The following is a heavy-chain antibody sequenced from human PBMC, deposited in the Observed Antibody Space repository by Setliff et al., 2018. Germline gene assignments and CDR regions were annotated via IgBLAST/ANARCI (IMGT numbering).Heavy chain of an antibody. CDR2: IYTSWST. CDR1: DDSISSRHYY. V-gene: IGHV4-61*09. J-gene: IGHJ5*01. D-gene: IGHD2-2*01. Sequence: PSETLSLTCTASDDSISSRHYYWSWIRQPAGKGLEWLGQIYTSWSTNYNPSLKGRATLSIDASKRQFSLKLTSVTGADTAIYYCARDRVAAGCTSASCYSSGWFDSWGHGTLVTVSS. CDR3: ARDRVAAGCTSASCYSSGWFDS.